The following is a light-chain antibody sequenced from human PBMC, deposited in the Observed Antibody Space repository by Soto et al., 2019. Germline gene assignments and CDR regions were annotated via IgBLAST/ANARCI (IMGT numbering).Light chain of an antibody. Sequence: EIVMTQSPATLSVSPGERATLSCRASQSVSSNLAWYQQKPGQAPRLLIYGASTRATGIPARFSGSGSGTDFTLTISRLEPEDFAVYYCQQYGSSFITFGQGTRLEIK. J-gene: IGKJ5*01. V-gene: IGKV3-15*01. CDR3: QQYGSSFIT. CDR2: GAS. CDR1: QSVSSN.